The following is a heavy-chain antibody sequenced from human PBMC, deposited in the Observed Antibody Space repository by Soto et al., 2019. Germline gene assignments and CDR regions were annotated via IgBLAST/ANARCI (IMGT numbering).Heavy chain of an antibody. Sequence: QVQLVESGGGVVQPGRSLRLSCAASGFTFSSYGMHWVRQAPGMGLEWVAVISYDGSNKYYADSVKGRFTISRDNSKNTLYLQMNSLRAEDTAVYYCAKGWRFSYSSGWSYFDYWGQGTLVTVSS. CDR2: ISYDGSNK. CDR1: GFTFSSYG. J-gene: IGHJ4*02. CDR3: AKGWRFSYSSGWSYFDY. D-gene: IGHD6-19*01. V-gene: IGHV3-30*18.